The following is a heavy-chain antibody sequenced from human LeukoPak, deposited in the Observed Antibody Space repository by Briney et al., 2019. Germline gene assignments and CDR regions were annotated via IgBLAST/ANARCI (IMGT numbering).Heavy chain of an antibody. CDR1: GFTFIDYD. CDR2: IGIRGDT. Sequence: GGSLRLSCAASGFTFIDYDMHWVRQVIGKGLEWVSAIGIRGDTHYSGSVKGRFTISRENAESSLYLQMNSLRAEDTAVYYCARDRDFGIYDAFDIWGQGTAVTVSS. V-gene: IGHV3-13*01. D-gene: IGHD5-12*01. CDR3: ARDRDFGIYDAFDI. J-gene: IGHJ3*02.